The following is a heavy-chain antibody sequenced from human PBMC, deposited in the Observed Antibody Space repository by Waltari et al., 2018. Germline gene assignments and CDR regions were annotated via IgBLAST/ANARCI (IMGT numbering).Heavy chain of an antibody. Sequence: EVQLVESGGGLVQPGGSLRLSCAASGFTFSSYEMNWVRQAPGKGLEWVSYISSMGSTIYYADSVKGRFTISRDNAKNSLYLQMNSLRAEDTAVYYCAGGSKAAGPFDYWGQGTLVTVSS. V-gene: IGHV3-48*03. CDR2: ISSMGSTI. CDR1: GFTFSSYE. D-gene: IGHD6-13*01. J-gene: IGHJ4*02. CDR3: AGGSKAAGPFDY.